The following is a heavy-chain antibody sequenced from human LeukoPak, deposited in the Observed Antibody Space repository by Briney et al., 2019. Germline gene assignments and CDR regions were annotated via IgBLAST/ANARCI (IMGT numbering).Heavy chain of an antibody. CDR2: INHSGST. J-gene: IGHJ4*02. D-gene: IGHD4-11*01. Sequence: PSETLSLTCAVYGGSFSGYYWSWIRQPPGKGLEWIGEINHSGSTNYNPSLKSRATISVDTSKNQFSLKLSSVTAADTAVYYCARVGTTVTTMYYFDYWGQGTLVTVSS. V-gene: IGHV4-34*01. CDR1: GGSFSGYY. CDR3: ARVGTTVTTMYYFDY.